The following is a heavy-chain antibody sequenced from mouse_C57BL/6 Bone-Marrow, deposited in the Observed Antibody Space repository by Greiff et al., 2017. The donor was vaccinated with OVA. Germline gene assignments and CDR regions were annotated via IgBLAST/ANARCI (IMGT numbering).Heavy chain of an antibody. CDR2: IAPSDSYI. J-gene: IGHJ2*02. D-gene: IGHD1-1*01. CDR1: GYTFTNYW. CDR3: AHYGSRLYLHY. V-gene: IGHV1-59*01. Sequence: QVQLQQSGAELVRPGTSVKLSCKASGYTFTNYWMHWVKQRPGQGLEWIGVIAPSDSYINYNQKFKGRATLTVDTSSSTAYMHLSSLTSEDSAVYYCAHYGSRLYLHYWGQAPLSQSPQ.